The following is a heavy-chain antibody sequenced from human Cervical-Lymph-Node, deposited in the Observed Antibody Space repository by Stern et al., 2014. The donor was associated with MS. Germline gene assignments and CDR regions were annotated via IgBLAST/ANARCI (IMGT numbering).Heavy chain of an antibody. CDR3: ARDRGVGGLFDY. D-gene: IGHD3-10*01. V-gene: IGHV4-61*02. Sequence: QVQLQESGPGLVQPTQTLSLTCTVSGDSIYSGTYYWSWIRQSAGKGLEWIGRINVSGSTNSNPSLKSRLTMSIDTSKNQFSLRLSSVTAADTAVYYCARDRGVGGLFDYWGQGTLGIVSS. J-gene: IGHJ4*02. CDR1: GDSIYSGTYY. CDR2: INVSGST.